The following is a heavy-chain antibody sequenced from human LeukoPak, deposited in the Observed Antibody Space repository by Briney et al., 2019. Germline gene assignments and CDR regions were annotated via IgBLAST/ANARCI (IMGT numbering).Heavy chain of an antibody. CDR3: ARGSGSYYDYYGMDV. CDR2: IIPVLGIA. D-gene: IGHD1-26*01. V-gene: IGHV1-69*04. Sequence: SVKVSCKASGGTFSNYAISWVRQAPGQGLEWMGRIIPVLGIANYAQKFQGRVSITADKSTSTAYMELSSLRSEDTAVYYCARGSGSYYDYYGMDVWGQGTTVTVSS. CDR1: GGTFSNYA. J-gene: IGHJ6*02.